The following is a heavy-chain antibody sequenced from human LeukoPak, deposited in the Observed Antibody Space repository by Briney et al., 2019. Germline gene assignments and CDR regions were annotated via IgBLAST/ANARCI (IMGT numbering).Heavy chain of an antibody. V-gene: IGHV3-21*01. CDR3: TKEAGSHLHFDY. CDR1: GFTFSNYN. D-gene: IGHD6-19*01. J-gene: IGHJ4*02. Sequence: PGGSLRLSCAASGFTFSNYNINWVRQAPGKGLEWVSSISSSSSYIYYADSVKGRFAISRDNSKNTLFLEMNSLRGEDTAVYYCTKEAGSHLHFDYWGQGTLVTVSS. CDR2: ISSSSSYI.